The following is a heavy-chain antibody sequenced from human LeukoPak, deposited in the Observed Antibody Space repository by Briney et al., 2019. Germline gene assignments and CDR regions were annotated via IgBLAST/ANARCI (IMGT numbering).Heavy chain of an antibody. Sequence: PGGSLRLSCAASGFTFSSYSMNWVRQAPGKGLEWVSSISSGSSYIYYADSVKGRFTISRDNAKNSLYLQMNSLRAEDTAVYYCARDLSTSSTAYFQHWGQGTLVTVSS. CDR1: GFTFSSYS. V-gene: IGHV3-21*01. J-gene: IGHJ1*01. D-gene: IGHD6-6*01. CDR2: ISSGSSYI. CDR3: ARDLSTSSTAYFQH.